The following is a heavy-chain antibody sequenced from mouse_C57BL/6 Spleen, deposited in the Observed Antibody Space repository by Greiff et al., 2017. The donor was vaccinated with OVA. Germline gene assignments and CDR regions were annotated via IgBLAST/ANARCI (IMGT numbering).Heavy chain of an antibody. J-gene: IGHJ2*01. CDR2: IWSGGST. D-gene: IGHD2-3*01. Sequence: VQRVESGPGLVQPSQSLSITCTVSGFSLTSYGVHWVRQSPGKGLEWLGVIWSGGSTDYNAAFISRLSISKDNSKSQVFFKMNSLQADDTAIYYCARSLDGYYGYFDYWGQGTTLTVSS. V-gene: IGHV2-2*01. CDR3: ARSLDGYYGYFDY. CDR1: GFSLTSYG.